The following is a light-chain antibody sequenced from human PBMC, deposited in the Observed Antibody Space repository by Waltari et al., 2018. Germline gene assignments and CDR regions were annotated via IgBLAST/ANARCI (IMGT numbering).Light chain of an antibody. Sequence: QSALTQPASVSGSPGQSITISCTGTSSHVGAYNYLSWYQQHPGKAPKLMIFDVSIRPSGVSNRFSCSKSGNTASLTISGLQAEDEADYYCSSYISSSTLELFGGGTSLTVL. CDR3: SSYISSSTLEL. CDR1: SSHVGAYNY. V-gene: IGLV2-14*03. CDR2: DVS. J-gene: IGLJ2*01.